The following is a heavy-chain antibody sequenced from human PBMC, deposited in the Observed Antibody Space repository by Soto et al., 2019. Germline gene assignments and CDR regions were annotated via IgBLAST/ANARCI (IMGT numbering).Heavy chain of an antibody. V-gene: IGHV4-39*01. CDR3: ARRYYDFWSGYYGNWFDP. J-gene: IGHJ5*02. CDR2: IYYSGST. D-gene: IGHD3-3*01. CDR1: GGSISSSSYY. Sequence: SETLSLTCTVSGGSISSSSYYWGWIRQPPGKGLEWIGSIYYSGSTYYNPSLKSRVTISVDTSKNQFSLKLSSVTAADTAVYYCARRYYDFWSGYYGNWFDPWGQGTLVTVSS.